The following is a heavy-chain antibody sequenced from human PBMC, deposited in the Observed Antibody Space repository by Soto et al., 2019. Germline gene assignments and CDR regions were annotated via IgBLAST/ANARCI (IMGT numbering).Heavy chain of an antibody. CDR1: VDSVSSNSAA. CDR3: ARIIAAAGREWFDP. CDR2: TYYRSKWYN. D-gene: IGHD6-13*01. J-gene: IGHJ5*02. V-gene: IGHV6-1*01. Sequence: PSQTLSLTCAISVDSVSSNSAAWNCIRQSPSRGLEWLGRTYYRSKWYNDYAVSVKSRITINPDTSKNQFSLQLNSVTPEDTAVYYCARIIAAAGREWFDPWSQGTLVTVSS.